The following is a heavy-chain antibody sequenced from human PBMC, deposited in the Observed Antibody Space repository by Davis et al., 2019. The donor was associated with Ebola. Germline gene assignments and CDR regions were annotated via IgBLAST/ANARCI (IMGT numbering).Heavy chain of an antibody. CDR3: ARCIYCSGGSCYFFFDY. J-gene: IGHJ4*02. D-gene: IGHD2-15*01. CDR2: IYYSGST. CDR1: GGSVSSGSYY. V-gene: IGHV4-39*01. Sequence: SETLSLTCTISGGSVSSGSYYWSWIRQPPGKGLEWIGSIYYSGSTYYNPSLKSRVTISVDTSKNQFSLKLNSVTAADTAVYYCARCIYCSGGSCYFFFDYWGQGTLVTVSS.